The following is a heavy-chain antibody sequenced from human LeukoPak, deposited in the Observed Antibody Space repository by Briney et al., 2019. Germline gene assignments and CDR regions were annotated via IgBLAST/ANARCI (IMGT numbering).Heavy chain of an antibody. CDR3: AREGSDNYYCYYYMDV. V-gene: IGHV1-46*01. J-gene: IGHJ6*03. CDR2: INPSGGST. D-gene: IGHD2-15*01. CDR1: GYTFTSYY. Sequence: ASVKVSCKASGYTFTSYYMHWVRQAPGQGLEWMGIINPSGGSTSYAQKFQGRVTMTRDMSTSTVYMELSSLRSEDTAVYYCAREGSDNYYCYYYMDVWGKGTTVTVSS.